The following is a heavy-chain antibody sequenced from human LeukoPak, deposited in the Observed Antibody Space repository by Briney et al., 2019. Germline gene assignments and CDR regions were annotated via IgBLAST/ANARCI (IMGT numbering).Heavy chain of an antibody. V-gene: IGHV3-7*01. J-gene: IGHJ4*02. CDR2: IKQDGSEK. D-gene: IGHD3-22*01. Sequence: GGSLRLSCAASGFTLSSYWMSWVRQAPGKGLEWVANIKQDGSEKYYVDSVKGRFTISRDNAKNSLYLQMNSLRAEDTAVYYCARDRIRSGYSADYWGQGTLVTVSS. CDR1: GFTLSSYW. CDR3: ARDRIRSGYSADY.